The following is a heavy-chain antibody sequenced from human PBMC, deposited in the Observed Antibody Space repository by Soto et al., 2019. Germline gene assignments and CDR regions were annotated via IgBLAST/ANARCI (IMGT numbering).Heavy chain of an antibody. V-gene: IGHV3-23*01. Sequence: HPGGSLRLSCAASGFTFSSYAMSWVRQAPGKGLEWVSAISGSGGSTYYADSVKGGFTISRDNSKNTLYLQMNSLRAEDTAVYYCAKGSRRLGNGVLRFLEWLLHDAFDIWGQGTMVTVSS. CDR1: GFTFSSYA. CDR3: AKGSRRLGNGVLRFLEWLLHDAFDI. CDR2: ISGSGGST. J-gene: IGHJ3*02. D-gene: IGHD3-3*01.